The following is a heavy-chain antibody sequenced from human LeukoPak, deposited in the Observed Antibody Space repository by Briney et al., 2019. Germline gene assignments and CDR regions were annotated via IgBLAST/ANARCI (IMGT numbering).Heavy chain of an antibody. CDR1: GGSFSNSD. CDR3: ATDPGEIVPAAKGPRGDYCYGMDV. J-gene: IGHJ6*02. D-gene: IGHD2-2*01. Sequence: GSSVKVSCKTSGGSFSNSDIRWVRQAPGQGLEWMGGIIPIFGTANYAQKFQGRVTMTEDTSTDTAYMELNSLRSDDTAVYYCATDPGEIVPAAKGPRGDYCYGMDVWGQGTTVTVSS. V-gene: IGHV1-69*06. CDR2: IIPIFGTA.